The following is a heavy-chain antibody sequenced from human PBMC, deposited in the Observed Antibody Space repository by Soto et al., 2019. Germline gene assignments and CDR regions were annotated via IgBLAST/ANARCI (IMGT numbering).Heavy chain of an antibody. J-gene: IGHJ5*02. V-gene: IGHV1-69*13. CDR2: IIPIFGTA. Sequence: SVKVSCKASGGTFSSYAISWVRQAPGQGLEWMGGIIPIFGTANYAQKFQGRVTITADESTSTAYMELSSLRSEDTAVYYCARDREYSGSYQVAWFDPWGQGTLVTVSS. CDR1: GGTFSSYA. D-gene: IGHD1-26*01. CDR3: ARDREYSGSYQVAWFDP.